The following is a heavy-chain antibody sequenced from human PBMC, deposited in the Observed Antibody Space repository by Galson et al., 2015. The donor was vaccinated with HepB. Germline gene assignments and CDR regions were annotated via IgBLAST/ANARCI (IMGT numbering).Heavy chain of an antibody. J-gene: IGHJ4*02. V-gene: IGHV3-7*03. CDR3: AREDGTFDY. CDR2: IKPDEREK. D-gene: IGHD5-24*01. Sequence: SLRLSCAASGFTFSSYWMNWVRQAPGKGLEWVANIKPDEREKNYVHSVKGRFTVSRDNAKKSLFLQMSRLRPEDTAVYYCAREDGTFDYWGQGTLVTVSS. CDR1: GFTFSSYW.